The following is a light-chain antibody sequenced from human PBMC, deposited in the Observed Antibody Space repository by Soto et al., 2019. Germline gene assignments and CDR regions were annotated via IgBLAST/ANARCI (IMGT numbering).Light chain of an antibody. CDR1: QSVSSSY. CDR3: QQYGSSRFT. Sequence: EIVLTQSPGTLSLSPGERATLSCRASQSVSSSYLAWYQQKPGQAPRLLIYGASSRATGIPDRFSGSGSGTDFTLTISRLEPEDFAVYYCQQYGSSRFTFGGGTKWIS. CDR2: GAS. J-gene: IGKJ4*01. V-gene: IGKV3-20*01.